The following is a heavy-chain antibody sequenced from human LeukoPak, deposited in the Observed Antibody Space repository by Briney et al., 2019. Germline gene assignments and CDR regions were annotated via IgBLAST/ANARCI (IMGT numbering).Heavy chain of an antibody. Sequence: GASVKVSCKASGGTFSSYTISWVRQAPGQGLEWMGRIIPILGIANYAQKFQGRVTITADKSTGTAYMELSSLRSEDTSVYYCAVYCSSTSCFRFDPWGQGTLVTVSS. CDR2: IIPILGIA. CDR1: GGTFSSYT. V-gene: IGHV1-69*02. J-gene: IGHJ5*02. D-gene: IGHD2-2*01. CDR3: AVYCSSTSCFRFDP.